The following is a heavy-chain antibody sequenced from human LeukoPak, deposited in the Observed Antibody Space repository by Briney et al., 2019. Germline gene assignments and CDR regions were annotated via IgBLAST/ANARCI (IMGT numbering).Heavy chain of an antibody. Sequence: PGGSLRLSCAASGFTFSSYAMHWVRQAPGKGLEWVAVISYDGSNKYYADSVKGRFTISRDNSKNTLYLQMNSLRAEDTAVYYCVRDTGPLDYWGQGTLVTVSS. J-gene: IGHJ4*02. CDR2: ISYDGSNK. CDR3: VRDTGPLDY. CDR1: GFTFSSYA. V-gene: IGHV3-30*04.